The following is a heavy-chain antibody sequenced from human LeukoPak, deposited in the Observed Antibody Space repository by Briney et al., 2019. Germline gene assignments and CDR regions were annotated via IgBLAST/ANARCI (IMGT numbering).Heavy chain of an antibody. CDR1: GYNFTDYY. V-gene: IGHV1-2*06. CDR3: ARDSLLWFGSRFDY. D-gene: IGHD3-10*01. CDR2: SNPKSGDT. Sequence: ASVKVSCKASGYNFTDYYIHWVRQAPGQGLEWMGRSNPKSGDTNYAPKFQGRVTMTTDTSTSTAYMELRSLRSDDTAVYYCARDSLLWFGSRFDYWGQGTLVTVSS. J-gene: IGHJ4*02.